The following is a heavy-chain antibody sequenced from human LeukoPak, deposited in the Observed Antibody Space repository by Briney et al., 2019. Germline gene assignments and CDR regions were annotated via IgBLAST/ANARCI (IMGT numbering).Heavy chain of an antibody. V-gene: IGHV4-31*03. J-gene: IGHJ4*02. D-gene: IGHD3/OR15-3a*01. CDR3: ARVSHRTRLDY. CDR2: IYYSGST. CDR1: GGSISSGGYY. Sequence: SETLSLTCTVSGGSISSGGYYWSWIRQHPGKGLEWIGYIYYSGSTYYNPSLKSRVTISVDTSKNQFSLKLSSVTAADTAVYFCARVSHRTRLDYWGQGTLVTVSS.